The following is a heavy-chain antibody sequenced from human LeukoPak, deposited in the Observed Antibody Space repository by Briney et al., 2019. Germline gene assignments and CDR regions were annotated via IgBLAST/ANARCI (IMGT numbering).Heavy chain of an antibody. CDR2: IHYSGSS. CDR3: AKLKPDYGDCYYMDV. Sequence: SETLPLTCTVSGGSITSYFWSWIRQPPEKGLEWIGYIHYSGSSNYNPSLKSRVTISVDTSKNQFSLRLSSVTAADTAVYYCAKLKPDYGDCYYMDVWGKGTTDTVSS. D-gene: IGHD4-17*01. CDR1: GGSITSYF. J-gene: IGHJ6*03. V-gene: IGHV4-59*01.